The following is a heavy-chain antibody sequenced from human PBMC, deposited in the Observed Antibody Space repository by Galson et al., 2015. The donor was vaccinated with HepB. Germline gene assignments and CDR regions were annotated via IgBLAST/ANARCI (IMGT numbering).Heavy chain of an antibody. V-gene: IGHV3-23*01. D-gene: IGHD4/OR15-4a*01. Sequence: SLRLSCAASGFTFNTYGMSWVRQPPGKGLEWVSGVSGNGSSTYYADSVKGRLTISRDNSNDTLYLQIDSLRADDSAVYYCAKVATNYDLDWFDSWGQGTLVTVSP. CDR1: GFTFNTYG. J-gene: IGHJ5*01. CDR2: VSGNGSST. CDR3: AKVATNYDLDWFDS.